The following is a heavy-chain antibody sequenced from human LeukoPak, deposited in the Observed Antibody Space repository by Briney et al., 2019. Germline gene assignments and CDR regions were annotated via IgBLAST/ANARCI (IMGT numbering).Heavy chain of an antibody. CDR2: SSGYNGKT. Sequence: ASVKVSCKASGYTFNTYGITWVRQAPGQGLEWMGWSSGYNGKTKYAQKLQNRVTMTTDTSTTTDYLELRSLRSDDTAVYYCARAGAVVDNWFDPWGQGTLVTVSS. CDR1: GYTFNTYG. J-gene: IGHJ5*02. D-gene: IGHD2-15*01. V-gene: IGHV1-18*01. CDR3: ARAGAVVDNWFDP.